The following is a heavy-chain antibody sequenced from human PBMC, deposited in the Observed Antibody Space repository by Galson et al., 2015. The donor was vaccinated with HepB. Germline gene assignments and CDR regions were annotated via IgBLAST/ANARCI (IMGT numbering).Heavy chain of an antibody. CDR3: AKDGAIAARRGPIDY. CDR1: GFTFSSYA. J-gene: IGHJ4*02. D-gene: IGHD6-6*01. Sequence: SLRLSCAASGFTFSSYAMSWVRQAPGKGLEWVSAISGSGGSTYYTDSVKGRFTISRDNSKNTLYLQMNSLRAEDTAVYYCAKDGAIAARRGPIDYWGQGTLVTVSS. V-gene: IGHV3-23*01. CDR2: ISGSGGST.